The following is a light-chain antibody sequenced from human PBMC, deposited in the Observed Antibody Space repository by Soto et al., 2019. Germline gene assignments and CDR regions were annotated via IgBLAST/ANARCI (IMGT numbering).Light chain of an antibody. CDR2: WAS. CDR3: QQYYSTPLT. J-gene: IGKJ4*01. Sequence: IVMTQSPDSLAVSLGERATINCKSSRSLLSSSNNKNYLAWYQQKPGQPPKLLIYWASTRESGVPDRFSGSGSGTDFTLTISSLQAEDVAVYYCQQYYSTPLTFGGGTKVDIK. V-gene: IGKV4-1*01. CDR1: RSLLSSSNNKNY.